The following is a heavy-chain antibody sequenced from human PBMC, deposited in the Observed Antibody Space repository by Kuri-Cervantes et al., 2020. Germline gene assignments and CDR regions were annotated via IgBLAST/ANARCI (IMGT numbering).Heavy chain of an antibody. CDR3: ARGLSVAAGKDGWFDP. J-gene: IGHJ5*02. Sequence: GSLRLSCTVSGGSISSYYWSWIRQPPGKGLEWIGYIYYSGSTNYNPSLKSRVTISVDKSKNQFSLKLSSVTAADTAVYYCARGLSVAAGKDGWFDPWGQGTLVTVSS. CDR2: IYYSGST. V-gene: IGHV4-59*12. D-gene: IGHD6-13*01. CDR1: GGSISSYY.